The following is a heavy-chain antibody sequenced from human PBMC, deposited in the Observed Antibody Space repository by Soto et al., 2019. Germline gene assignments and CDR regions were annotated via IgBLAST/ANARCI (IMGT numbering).Heavy chain of an antibody. Sequence: EVQLVESGGGLVQPGRSLRLSCAACGFKFRDYWMSWVRQAPGKGLEWVGNIKHDTSEAHYADSVKGRFTITRDNIKNFVFLQMNGLRADDTASYYCARDGLLFSGPYRPSRFDYWGLGTQVTVSS. CDR3: ARDGLLFSGPYRPSRFDY. CDR2: IKHDTSEA. J-gene: IGHJ4*02. V-gene: IGHV3-7*03. D-gene: IGHD3-16*02. CDR1: GFKFRDYW.